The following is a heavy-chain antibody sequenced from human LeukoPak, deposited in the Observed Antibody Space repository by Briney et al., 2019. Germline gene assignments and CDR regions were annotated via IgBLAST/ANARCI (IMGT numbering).Heavy chain of an antibody. D-gene: IGHD3-22*01. Sequence: GASVKVSCKASGYTFTSYAISWVRQAPGQGLEWMGGFDPEDGETIYAQKFQGRVTMTEDTSTDTAYMELSSLRSEDTAVYYCATRDNYYDSSGYRVVDNWGQGTLVTVSS. J-gene: IGHJ4*02. CDR3: ATRDNYYDSSGYRVVDN. V-gene: IGHV1-24*01. CDR2: FDPEDGET. CDR1: GYTFTSYA.